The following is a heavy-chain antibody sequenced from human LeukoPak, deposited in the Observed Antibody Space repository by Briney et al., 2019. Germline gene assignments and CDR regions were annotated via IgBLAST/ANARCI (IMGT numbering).Heavy chain of an antibody. CDR1: GFTFNNYA. CDR3: AKDRAAPATPYNWFDP. CDR2: ISGSGGST. D-gene: IGHD6-13*01. J-gene: IGHJ5*02. V-gene: IGHV3-23*01. Sequence: GGSLRLSCAASGFTFNNYAMSWVRQAPAKGLEWVSTISGSGGSTYYADSVKGRFTISRDNSRTSLYRQMNSLRAEDTAVYYCAKDRAAPATPYNWFDPWGQGTLVTVSS.